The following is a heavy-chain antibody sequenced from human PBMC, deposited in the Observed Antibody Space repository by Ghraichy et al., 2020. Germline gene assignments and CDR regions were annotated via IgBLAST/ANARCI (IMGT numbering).Heavy chain of an antibody. V-gene: IGHV3-23*01. D-gene: IGHD3-22*01. CDR1: GFTFSSYS. CDR2: ISSSGGST. J-gene: IGHJ3*02. Sequence: GGSLRLSCAASGFTFSSYSMNWVRQAPGKGLEWVSTISSSGGSTYYADSVKGRFTISRDNSKNTLYLQMNSLRAEDTAVYYCATNLCQHSSLYSFDTWGQGTMVTVSS. CDR3: ATNLCQHSSLYSFDT.